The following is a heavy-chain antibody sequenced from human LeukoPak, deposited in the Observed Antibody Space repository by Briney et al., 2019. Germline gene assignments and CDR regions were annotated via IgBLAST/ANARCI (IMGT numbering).Heavy chain of an antibody. Sequence: SETLSLTCTGSGGSITGYYWSWIRQPPGKGLEWIGYIYYSGSTNYNPSLKSRVTISVDTSKNQFSLKLSSVTAADTAVYYCARHTLVAASSFDYWGQGTLVTVSS. CDR1: GGSITGYY. CDR3: ARHTLVAASSFDY. CDR2: IYYSGST. D-gene: IGHD2-15*01. J-gene: IGHJ4*02. V-gene: IGHV4-59*08.